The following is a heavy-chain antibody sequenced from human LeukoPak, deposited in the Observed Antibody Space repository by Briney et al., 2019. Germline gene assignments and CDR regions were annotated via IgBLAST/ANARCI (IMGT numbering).Heavy chain of an antibody. CDR3: ASLKRGYYGSGSYYTLDY. Sequence: SETLSLTCAVYGGSFSGYYWSWIRQPPGKGLEWIGEIHHSGSTNYNPSLKSRVTISVDTAKNQCSLKLSSVTAADTAVYYCASLKRGYYGSGSYYTLDYWGQGTLVTVSS. J-gene: IGHJ4*02. D-gene: IGHD3-10*01. CDR1: GGSFSGYY. CDR2: IHHSGST. V-gene: IGHV4-34*01.